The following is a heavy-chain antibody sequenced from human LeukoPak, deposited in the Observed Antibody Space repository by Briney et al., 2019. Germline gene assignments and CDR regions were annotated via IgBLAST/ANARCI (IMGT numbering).Heavy chain of an antibody. CDR1: GSNFNDDW. CDR3: ARQMLPTTISARLDV. J-gene: IGHJ6*02. Sequence: GASLQISCKGSGSNFNDDWIVWVRPLPGKGLEWMGIIYPGDSETRYSPSFQGQVTISADKSVSTAYLQWGSLKASDTAIYYCARQMLPTTISARLDVWGQGTTVTVSS. D-gene: IGHD1-14*01. V-gene: IGHV5-51*01. CDR2: IYPGDSET.